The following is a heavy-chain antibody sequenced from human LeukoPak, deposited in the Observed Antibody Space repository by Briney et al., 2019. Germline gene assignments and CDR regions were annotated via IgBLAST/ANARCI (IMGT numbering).Heavy chain of an antibody. V-gene: IGHV4-34*01. CDR1: GGYFSGYY. D-gene: IGHD4-23*01. Sequence: SETLSLTCAVYGGYFSGYYWSWIRQPPGKGLEWIGEINHSGSTNYNPSLKSRVTISVDTSKNQFSLKLSSVTAADTAVYYCASSNGGNSDYWGQGTLVTVSS. CDR2: INHSGST. J-gene: IGHJ4*02. CDR3: ASSNGGNSDY.